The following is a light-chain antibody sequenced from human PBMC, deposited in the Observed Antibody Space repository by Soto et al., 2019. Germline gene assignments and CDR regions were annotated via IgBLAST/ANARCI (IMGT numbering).Light chain of an antibody. CDR1: QDIAIY. V-gene: IGKV1-9*01. Sequence: IQLTQSPSSLSASVGDRVTITCRASQDIAIYLAWYQQKPGEAPKLLIYAASTLYGGVPSRFGDSGSGTDFALTITSLQAEDFATYYCQQLRMYPSTFGGGTKVEIK. CDR3: QQLRMYPST. CDR2: AAS. J-gene: IGKJ4*01.